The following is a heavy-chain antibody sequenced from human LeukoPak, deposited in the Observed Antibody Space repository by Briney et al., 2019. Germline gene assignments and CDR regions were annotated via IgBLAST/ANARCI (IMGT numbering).Heavy chain of an antibody. CDR1: GYSFTTYW. CDR2: IYPGDSDT. J-gene: IGHJ3*02. V-gene: IGHV5-51*01. CDR3: ARHRGLGYCSSTSCYDAFDI. Sequence: PGESLKISCKASGYSFTTYWIGWVRQMPGKGLEWMGIIYPGDSDTRYSPSFEGQVTISADKSISTAYLQWSSLKASDTAMYYCARHRGLGYCSSTSCYDAFDIWGQGTMVTVSS. D-gene: IGHD2-2*01.